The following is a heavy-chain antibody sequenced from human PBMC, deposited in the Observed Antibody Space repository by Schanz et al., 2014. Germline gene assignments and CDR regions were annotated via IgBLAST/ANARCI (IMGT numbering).Heavy chain of an antibody. D-gene: IGHD5-12*01. CDR2: ISAYNGNT. CDR1: RYTFNTYG. J-gene: IGHJ4*02. CDR3: ARGRGGYDY. V-gene: IGHV1-18*01. Sequence: QGQLVQSGPEVKEPGASVKVSCEASRYTFNTYGLNWVRQAPGQGLEWMGWISAYNGNTNYAQKLQGRVTMTRDTSTSTVYMELSSLRSEDTAVHYCARGRGGYDYWGQGTLVTVSS.